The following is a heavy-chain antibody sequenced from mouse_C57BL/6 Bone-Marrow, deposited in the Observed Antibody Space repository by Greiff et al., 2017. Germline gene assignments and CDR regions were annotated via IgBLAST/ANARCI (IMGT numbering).Heavy chain of an antibody. Sequence: VQLQQSGPELVKPGASVKISCKASGYTFTDYYMNWVKQSHGKSLEWIGDINPNNGGTSYNQKFKGKATLTVAKSSSTAYMELRSLTSEDAAVYYCARGPYGSIAYWGQGTLVTVSA. J-gene: IGHJ3*01. CDR1: GYTFTDYY. CDR2: INPNNGGT. V-gene: IGHV1-26*01. CDR3: ARGPYGSIAY. D-gene: IGHD1-1*01.